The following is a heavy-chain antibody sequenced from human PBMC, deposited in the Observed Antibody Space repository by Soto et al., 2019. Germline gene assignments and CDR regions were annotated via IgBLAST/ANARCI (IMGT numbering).Heavy chain of an antibody. J-gene: IGHJ4*02. V-gene: IGHV4-34*12. CDR2: IIHSGST. CDR3: ARTSRFDY. CDR1: GVSFSGYY. D-gene: IGHD6-6*01. Sequence: SGTLSLTSAVYGVSFSGYYWSWIRQPPGKGLEWIGEIIHSGSTNYNPSLKSRVTISVDTSKNQFSLKLSSVTAADTAVYYCARTSRFDYWGQGTLVTVS.